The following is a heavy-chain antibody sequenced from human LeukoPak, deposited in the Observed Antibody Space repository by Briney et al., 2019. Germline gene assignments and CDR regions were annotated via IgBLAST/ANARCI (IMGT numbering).Heavy chain of an antibody. V-gene: IGHV7-4-1*02. D-gene: IGHD3-22*01. J-gene: IGHJ5*02. CDR2: INTNTGNP. CDR3: ARELLITRTWFDP. Sequence: ASVKVSCKASGYTFTTYAMNWVRQAPGQGLEWMGWINTNTGNPTYAQGFTGRFVFFLDTSVSTAYLQIRSLKAEDTAVYYCARELLITRTWFDPWGQGTLVTVSS. CDR1: GYTFTTYA.